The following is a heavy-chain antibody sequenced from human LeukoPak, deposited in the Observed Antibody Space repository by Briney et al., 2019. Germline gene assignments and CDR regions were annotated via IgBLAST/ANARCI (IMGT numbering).Heavy chain of an antibody. CDR1: GGSISSSSYR. CDR3: ARTRGAYYDSSGYYWGNYFDY. J-gene: IGHJ4*02. D-gene: IGHD3-22*01. V-gene: IGHV4-39*07. Sequence: SETLSLTCTVSGGSISSSSYRWGWIRQPPGKGLEWIGSLYYSGLTYYNPSLKSRVTTSLDTSKNQFSLNLFSVTAADTAFYYCARTRGAYYDSSGYYWGNYFDYWGQGTLVTVSS. CDR2: LYYSGLT.